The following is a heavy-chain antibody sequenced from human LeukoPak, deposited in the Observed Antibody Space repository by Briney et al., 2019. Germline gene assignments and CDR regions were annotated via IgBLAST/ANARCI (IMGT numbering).Heavy chain of an antibody. V-gene: IGHV3-33*01. CDR1: GFTFSSYG. Sequence: GTSLRLSCAASGFTFSSYGMHWVRQAPGKGLEWVAVIWYDGSNKYYADSVKGRFTISRDNSKNTLYLQMNSLRAEDTAVYYCARDMGAYYYDSGGYPDYWGQGTLVTVSS. CDR3: ARDMGAYYYDSGGYPDY. D-gene: IGHD3-22*01. CDR2: IWYDGSNK. J-gene: IGHJ4*02.